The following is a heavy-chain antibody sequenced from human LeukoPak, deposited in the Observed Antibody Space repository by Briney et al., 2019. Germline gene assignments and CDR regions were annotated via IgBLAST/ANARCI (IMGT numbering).Heavy chain of an antibody. CDR2: IYYSGST. CDR1: GGSISSGDYY. Sequence: SETLSLTCTVSGGSISSGDYYWSWIRQPPGKGLEWIGYIYYSGSTYYNPSLKSRVTISVDTSKTQFSLKLSSVTAADTAVYYCARDRGYSYGTLGVDYWGQGTLVTVSS. CDR3: ARDRGYSYGTLGVDY. J-gene: IGHJ4*02. V-gene: IGHV4-30-4*01. D-gene: IGHD5-18*01.